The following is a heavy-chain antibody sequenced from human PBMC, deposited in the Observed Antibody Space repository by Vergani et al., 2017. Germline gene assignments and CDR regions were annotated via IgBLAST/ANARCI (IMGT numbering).Heavy chain of an antibody. CDR2: VLFDGSNE. CDR3: VKDAGSYENFFDS. Sequence: QVQLVQSGGGVVQPGGSLRLSCVASGFTFNRYGMQWVRQAPGKGLEWVAYVLFDGSNEYYADSVKGRFIVSRDNSRDTLYLQMNSLRPEDTATYYCVKDAGSYENFFDSWGQGTLVTVSS. CDR1: GFTFNRYG. D-gene: IGHD1-26*01. J-gene: IGHJ4*02. V-gene: IGHV3-30*02.